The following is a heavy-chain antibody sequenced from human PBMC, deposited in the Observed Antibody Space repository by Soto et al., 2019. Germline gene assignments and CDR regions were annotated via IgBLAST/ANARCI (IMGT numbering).Heavy chain of an antibody. CDR3: ARATVPLSFLWGDRAGRFDY. CDR2: IYYSGST. V-gene: IGHV4-31*03. Sequence: SETLSLTCTVSGGSISSGGYYWSWIRQHPGKGLEWIGYIYYSGSTYYNPSLKSRVTISVDTSKNQFSLKLSSVTAADTAVYYCARATVPLSFLWGDRAGRFDYWGQGTLVPVSS. CDR1: GGSISSGGYY. J-gene: IGHJ4*02. D-gene: IGHD2-21*02.